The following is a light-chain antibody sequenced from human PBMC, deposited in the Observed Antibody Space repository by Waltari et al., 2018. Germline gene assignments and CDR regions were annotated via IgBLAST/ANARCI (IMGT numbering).Light chain of an antibody. V-gene: IGLV1-40*01. CDR3: QSYDSSLSGSV. CDR2: GNS. J-gene: IGLJ3*02. CDR1: SSNIGEGSD. Sequence: QSVLAQPPSVSGAPGQRVTIPCSGSSSNIGEGSDVHWYQHLPGTAPKLLIYGNSNRPSGVPDRFSGSKSGTSASLAITGLQAEDEADYYCQSYDSSLSGSVFGGGTKLTVL.